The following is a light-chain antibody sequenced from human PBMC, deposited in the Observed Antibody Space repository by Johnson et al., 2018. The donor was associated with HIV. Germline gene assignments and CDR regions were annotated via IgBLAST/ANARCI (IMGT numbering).Light chain of an antibody. CDR3: GTWDSNLSSEV. CDR1: SSNIGKNH. CDR2: EDD. J-gene: IGLJ1*01. Sequence: TQPPSVSAAPGQKVTISCSGSSSNIGKNHVSWYQQFPGTAPKLLVYEDDKRPSDIPDRFSGSKSGTSATLGITGLQPGDEADYYCGTWDSNLSSEVFGAGTKVTVL. V-gene: IGLV1-51*02.